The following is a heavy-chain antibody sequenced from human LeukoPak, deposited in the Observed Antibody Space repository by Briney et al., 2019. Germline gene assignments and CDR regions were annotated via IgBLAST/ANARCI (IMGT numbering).Heavy chain of an antibody. V-gene: IGHV3-21*01. CDR1: GFTVSSYR. Sequence: GGSLTLACAPWGFTVSSYRMNWVRQAPGKGLEWVSSISRSSSYIYYADSVKGRFTIYRDNDKNSLYLQMNSLRAEDTAVYYCAKICGISMVLGVTAVYCGRGTLVTVSS. CDR2: ISRSSSYI. CDR3: AKICGISMVLGVTAVY. J-gene: IGHJ4*02. D-gene: IGHD3-10*01.